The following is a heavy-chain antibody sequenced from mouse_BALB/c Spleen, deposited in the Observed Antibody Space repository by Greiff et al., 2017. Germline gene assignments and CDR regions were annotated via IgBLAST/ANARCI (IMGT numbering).Heavy chain of an antibody. D-gene: IGHD2-1*01. V-gene: IGHV3-2*02. CDR2: ISYSGST. Sequence: EVQLVESGPGLVKPSQSLSLTCTVTGYSITSDYAWNWIRQFPGNKREWMGYISYSGSTSYNPSLKSRISITRDTSKNQFFLQLNSVTTEDTATYYCARWGNSQTLAYWGQGTLVTVSA. J-gene: IGHJ3*01. CDR3: ARWGNSQTLAY. CDR1: GYSITSDYA.